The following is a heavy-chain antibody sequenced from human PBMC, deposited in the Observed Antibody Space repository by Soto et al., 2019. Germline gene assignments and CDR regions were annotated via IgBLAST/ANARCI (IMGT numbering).Heavy chain of an antibody. J-gene: IGHJ4*02. V-gene: IGHV3-13*04. CDR1: GLTFSRYD. Sequence: EVQLVESGGGLVHPGGSLRLSCAASGLTFSRYDMHWVRQSTGNSLEWVSAIGTAGDTYYPGSVKGRFTISRENAQNSLHLQMNSLTPGDTAVYYCASADRSGDYPFWGQGTLVTVSS. CDR2: IGTAGDT. D-gene: IGHD3-22*01. CDR3: ASADRSGDYPF.